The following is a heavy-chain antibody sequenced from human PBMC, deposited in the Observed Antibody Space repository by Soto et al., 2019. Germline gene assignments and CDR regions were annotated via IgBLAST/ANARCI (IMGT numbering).Heavy chain of an antibody. CDR2: ISYDGTSR. V-gene: IGHV3-30*04. CDR3: ARDQTYYDSRYGMDV. CDR1: GFTFNSFA. D-gene: IGHD3-16*01. J-gene: IGHJ6*02. Sequence: GGSLRLSCAASGFTFNSFAMHWVRQAPGKGLQWVAVISYDGTSRYYADSVKGRFTISRDNSKSTLYLQMNSLRPEDTAVYYCARDQTYYDSRYGMDVWGQGTTVTVSS.